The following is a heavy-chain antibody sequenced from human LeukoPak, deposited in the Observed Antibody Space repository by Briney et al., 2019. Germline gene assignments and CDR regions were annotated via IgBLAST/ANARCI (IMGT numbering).Heavy chain of an antibody. CDR2: ISGSGGTT. Sequence: PGGSLRLSCAASGFIVSSNYMSWVRRAPGKGLEWVSGISGSGGTTYYADSVKGRFTISKDNSKNTVYLQMNSLRVEDTAVYYCANLEITMVRGPWGQGTLVTVSS. J-gene: IGHJ5*02. D-gene: IGHD3-10*01. CDR1: GFIVSSNY. V-gene: IGHV3-23*01. CDR3: ANLEITMVRGP.